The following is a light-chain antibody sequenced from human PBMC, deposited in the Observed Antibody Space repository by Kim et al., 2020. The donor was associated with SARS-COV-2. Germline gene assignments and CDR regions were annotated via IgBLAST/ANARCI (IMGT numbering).Light chain of an antibody. CDR2: EAS. CDR1: QDISSW. CDR3: QQAHSCPLT. V-gene: IGKV1D-12*01. Sequence: DIQMTQSPSSVSASVGDRVTITCRASQDISSWLAWYQQKPGKAPKVLIYEASNLQSGVPSRFSGSGSGTDFTLTINSLQPEDFATYYCQQAHSCPLTFGGGTKVDIK. J-gene: IGKJ4*01.